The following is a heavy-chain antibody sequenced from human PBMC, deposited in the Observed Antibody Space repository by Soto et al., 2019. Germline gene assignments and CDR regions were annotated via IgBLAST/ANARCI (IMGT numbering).Heavy chain of an antibody. CDR1: GFTFSSYA. D-gene: IGHD6-13*01. J-gene: IGHJ6*02. V-gene: IGHV3-30-3*01. CDR2: ISYDGSNK. Sequence: GGSLRLSCAASGFTFSSYAMHWVRQAPGKGLEWVAVISYDGSNKYYADSVKGRFTISRDNSKNTLYLQMNSLRAEDTAVYYCARALRGSSSRYYYYYGMDVWGQGTTVTVSS. CDR3: ARALRGSSSRYYYYYGMDV.